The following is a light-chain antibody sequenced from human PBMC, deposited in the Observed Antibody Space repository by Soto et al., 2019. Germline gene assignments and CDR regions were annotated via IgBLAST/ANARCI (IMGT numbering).Light chain of an antibody. CDR1: TSDVGAYNY. V-gene: IGLV2-11*01. CDR3: CSYAGAYTYV. Sequence: HSVLTQPRSVSGSPGQSVTVSCTGTTSDVGAYNYVSWYQQHPDEAPKLIIYDVTERPSGVPGRFSGSKSGNTASLTISGLQAEDEADYYCCSYAGAYTYVFGTGTKLTVL. J-gene: IGLJ1*01. CDR2: DVT.